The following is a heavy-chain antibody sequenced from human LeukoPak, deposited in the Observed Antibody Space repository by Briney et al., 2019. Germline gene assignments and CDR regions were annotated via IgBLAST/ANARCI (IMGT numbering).Heavy chain of an antibody. CDR1: GFTFSTYG. Sequence: PGGSLRLSCAASGFTFSTYGMHWVRQAPGKGLDWVAVISYDGSSKYYADSVKGRSTISRDNSKNALYLQMNSLRAEDTAVYYCARYSSSKEFDYWGQGTLVTVSS. J-gene: IGHJ4*02. D-gene: IGHD6-13*01. CDR2: ISYDGSSK. V-gene: IGHV3-30-3*01. CDR3: ARYSSSKEFDY.